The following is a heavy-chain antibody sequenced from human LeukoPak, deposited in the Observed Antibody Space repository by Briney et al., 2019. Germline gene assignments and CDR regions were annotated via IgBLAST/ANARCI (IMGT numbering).Heavy chain of an antibody. CDR2: IYYSGST. Sequence: SETLSLTCTVSGGSISSSSYYWGWIRQPPGKGLEWIGSIYYSGSTYYNPSLKSRVTISVDTSKNQFSLKLSSVTAADTAVYYCARGIGGYNYGYYFDYWGQGTLVTVSS. CDR1: GGSISSSSYY. D-gene: IGHD5-18*01. J-gene: IGHJ4*02. CDR3: ARGIGGYNYGYYFDY. V-gene: IGHV4-39*01.